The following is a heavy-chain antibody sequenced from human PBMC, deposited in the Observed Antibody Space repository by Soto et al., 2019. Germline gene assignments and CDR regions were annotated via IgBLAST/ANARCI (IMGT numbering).Heavy chain of an antibody. CDR3: AKDPSPQPTSVVTPGWFDP. V-gene: IGHV4-31*03. Sequence: SETLSLTCTVSGGSIRTNGYYWGWIRQRPGEGLEWLRYIYYTGSAYYNPSLKSRLTISVDMSKSQFSLKLTSLTAADTAVYYCAKDPSPQPTSVVTPGWFDPWGPGILVTVSS. J-gene: IGHJ5*02. CDR1: GGSIRTNGYY. CDR2: IYYTGSA. D-gene: IGHD4-17*01.